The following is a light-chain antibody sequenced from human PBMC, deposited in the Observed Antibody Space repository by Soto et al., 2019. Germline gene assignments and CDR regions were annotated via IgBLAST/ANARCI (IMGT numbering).Light chain of an antibody. J-gene: IGKJ2*01. CDR2: GAS. Sequence: EIVLTQSPGTLSLSPGERATLSCRAGQNIDISLAWFQQKRGQAPRLLIYGASSRATGIPDRFSGSGSGTDFTLTISRLEPEDFAVYYCQAYGRTRDTFGQGTKVEIK. CDR1: QNIDIS. CDR3: QAYGRTRDT. V-gene: IGKV3-20*01.